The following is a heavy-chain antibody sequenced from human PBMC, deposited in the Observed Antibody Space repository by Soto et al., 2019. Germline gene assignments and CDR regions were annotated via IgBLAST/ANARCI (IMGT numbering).Heavy chain of an antibody. D-gene: IGHD2-15*01. V-gene: IGHV3-30*03. CDR3: AIGVVAATTEYFQH. J-gene: IGHJ1*01. CDR2: ISFDGHDQ. CDR1: GFPFSNYG. Sequence: GGSLRLSCAASGFPFSNYGMHWVRQAPGKGLEWMAVISFDGHDQDYADSVKGRFTISRDNSKNTLYLQMNSLRAEDTAVYYCAIGVVAATTEYFQHWGQGTLVPVSS.